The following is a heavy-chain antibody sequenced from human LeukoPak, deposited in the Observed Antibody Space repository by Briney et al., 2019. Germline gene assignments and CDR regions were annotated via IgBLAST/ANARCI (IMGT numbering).Heavy chain of an antibody. CDR1: GGTFRNYP. J-gene: IGHJ4*02. V-gene: IGHV1-69*01. CDR2: ILPIFRMT. CDR3: AICSSTWSGDRPDS. D-gene: IGHD2-2*01. Sequence: GSSVKVSCKASGGTFRNYPISWVRQAPGQGLEWMGGILPIFRMTNYAEKFQGRVTITADESTTTAYLELNSLRSEDTAVYYCAICSSTWSGDRPDSWGQGSLVTASS.